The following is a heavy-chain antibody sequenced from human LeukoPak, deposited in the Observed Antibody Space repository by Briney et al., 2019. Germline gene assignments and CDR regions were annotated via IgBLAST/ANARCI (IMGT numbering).Heavy chain of an antibody. D-gene: IGHD3-22*01. CDR2: INPNSGGT. J-gene: IGHJ4*02. Sequence: GASVKVSCKASGYTFTGYYMHWVRQAPGQGLEWMGWINPNSGGTNYAQKFQGRVTMTRDTSISTAYMELSRLRSDDTAVYYCARTGGYYYDSNGYNGLGYWGQGTLVTVSS. CDR1: GYTFTGYY. V-gene: IGHV1-2*02. CDR3: ARTGGYYYDSNGYNGLGY.